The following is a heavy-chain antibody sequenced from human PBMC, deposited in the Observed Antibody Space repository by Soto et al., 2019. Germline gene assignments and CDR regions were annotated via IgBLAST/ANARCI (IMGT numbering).Heavy chain of an antibody. Sequence: QVQLVQSGAEVKKPGSSVKVSCKASGGTFSSYTISWVRQAPGQGLEWMGRFIPILGIANYAQKFQGRVTITADKSTSTAYMELSSLRSEDTAAYYCARRNRPQQLDYYYYYMDVWGKGSTVTVSS. CDR3: ARRNRPQQLDYYYYYMDV. V-gene: IGHV1-69*02. D-gene: IGHD6-13*01. CDR1: GGTFSSYT. CDR2: FIPILGIA. J-gene: IGHJ6*03.